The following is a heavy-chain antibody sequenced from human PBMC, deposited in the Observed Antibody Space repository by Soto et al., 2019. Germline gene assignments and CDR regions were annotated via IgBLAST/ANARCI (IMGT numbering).Heavy chain of an antibody. J-gene: IGHJ6*03. V-gene: IGHV1-69*08. CDR3: ARDRGNWNWSLYYCYMDV. Sequence: QVQLVQSGAEVKKPGSSVKVSCKASGGTFSSYTISWVRQAPGQGLEWMGRIIPILGIANYAQKFPGRVTMTADKSTSTAYMELSSVRSEDTAVYYCARDRGNWNWSLYYCYMDVWGKGTTVTVSS. CDR1: GGTFSSYT. CDR2: IIPILGIA. D-gene: IGHD1-7*01.